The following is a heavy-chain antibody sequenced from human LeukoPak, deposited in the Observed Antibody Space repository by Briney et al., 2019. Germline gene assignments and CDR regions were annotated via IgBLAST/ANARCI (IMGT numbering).Heavy chain of an antibody. CDR1: GFTFGSYA. Sequence: GGSLRLSCSASGFTFGSYAMHWVRQAPGKGLEYVSAISSNGGRTHYADSVKGRFTISRDNSKDTLYLQMASLRPEDTAVYYCVKDSSFDWLFVSWGRGTLVTVSS. CDR3: VKDSSFDWLFVS. D-gene: IGHD3-9*01. CDR2: ISSNGGRT. J-gene: IGHJ4*02. V-gene: IGHV3-64D*06.